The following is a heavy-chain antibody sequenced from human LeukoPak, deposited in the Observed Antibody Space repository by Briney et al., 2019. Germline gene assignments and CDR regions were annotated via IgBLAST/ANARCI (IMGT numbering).Heavy chain of an antibody. V-gene: IGHV3-48*03. CDR2: ISSRGSTI. J-gene: IGHJ3*02. CDR3: ARVGWVLRYAFDI. CDR1: GFSLRSYE. Sequence: PGGSLRLSCEASGFSLRSYEMNWVRQAPGKGLEWVSHISSRGSTIYYADSVKGRFTISRDNAKNSLYLQMNSLRAEDTAVYYCARVGWVLRYAFDIWGQGTMVTVSS. D-gene: IGHD3-16*01.